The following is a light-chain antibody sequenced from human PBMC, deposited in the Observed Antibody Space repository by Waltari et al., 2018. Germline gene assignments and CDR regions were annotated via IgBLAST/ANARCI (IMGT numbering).Light chain of an antibody. J-gene: IGLJ7*01. CDR2: EDN. Sequence: QSVLTQPPSVSAAPGQRVTISCSGGSSNIGNNYVSWYRQFPGTAPKLLIYEDNELPTGVPGRLSGSESGTSATLDITGLQAGDEADYYCGTWDSSLSGAVFGGGTHLTVL. CDR3: GTWDSSLSGAV. V-gene: IGLV1-51*02. CDR1: SSNIGNNY.